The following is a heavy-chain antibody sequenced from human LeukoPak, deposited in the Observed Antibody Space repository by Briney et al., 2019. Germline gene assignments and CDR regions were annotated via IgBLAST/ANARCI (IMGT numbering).Heavy chain of an antibody. V-gene: IGHV3-7*01. CDR1: GFTFSSYW. Sequence: PGGSLRLSCAASGFTFSSYWMSWVRQAPGKGLEWVANIKQDGSEKYYVDSVKGRFTISRDNAKNSLYLQMNSLRAEDTAVYYCARDNAKYGDYYYYYYMDVWGKGTTVTISS. CDR3: ARDNAKYGDYYYYYYMDV. CDR2: IKQDGSEK. J-gene: IGHJ6*03. D-gene: IGHD4-17*01.